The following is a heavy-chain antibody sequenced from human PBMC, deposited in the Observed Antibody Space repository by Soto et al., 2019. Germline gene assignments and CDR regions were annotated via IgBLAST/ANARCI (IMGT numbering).Heavy chain of an antibody. CDR3: KRGVREYCIGGSCYIDP. D-gene: IGHD2-15*01. CDR2: INHSGST. V-gene: IGHV4-34*01. Sequence: SETLSLTCAIYGGSLSGYYWSWIRQPPGKGLEWIGEINHSGSTNYNPSLKSRVTISVDTSKNQFSLKLNSVTAADTAVYYCKRGVREYCIGGSCYIDPWGQGTLVTVSS. CDR1: GGSLSGYY. J-gene: IGHJ5*02.